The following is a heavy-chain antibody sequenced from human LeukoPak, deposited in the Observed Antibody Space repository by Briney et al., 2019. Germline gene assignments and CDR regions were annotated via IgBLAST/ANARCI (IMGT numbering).Heavy chain of an antibody. CDR2: IYYSGNT. J-gene: IGHJ5*02. CDR1: GGSISSYH. D-gene: IGHD2-15*01. Sequence: SETLSLTCTVSGGSISSYHWSWIRQPPGKGLEWIGYIYYSGNTNYNPSLKSRVTISVDTSKNQFSLKLSSVTAADTAVYYCARDSPFDSSWGQGTLVTVSS. V-gene: IGHV4-59*01. CDR3: ARDSPFDSS.